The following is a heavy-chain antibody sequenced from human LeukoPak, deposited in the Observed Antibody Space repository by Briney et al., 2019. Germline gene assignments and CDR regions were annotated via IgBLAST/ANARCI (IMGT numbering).Heavy chain of an antibody. J-gene: IGHJ6*02. CDR2: ISGSGGST. CDR3: AKVVRGYGDSV. CDR1: GFTVSSNY. V-gene: IGHV3-23*01. D-gene: IGHD4-17*01. Sequence: GGSLRLSCAVSGFTVSSNYMSWVRQAPGKGLEWVSAISGSGGSTYYADSVKGRFTISRDNSKDTLYLQMNSLRAEDTAVYYCAKVVRGYGDSVWGQGTTVTVSS.